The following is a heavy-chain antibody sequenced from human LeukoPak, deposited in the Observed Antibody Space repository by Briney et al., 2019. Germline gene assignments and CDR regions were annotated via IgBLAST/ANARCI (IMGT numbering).Heavy chain of an antibody. D-gene: IGHD6-6*01. CDR2: IYHSGST. CDR1: GYSISSGYY. J-gene: IGHJ4*02. CDR3: AREVEGSSSFDY. V-gene: IGHV4-38-2*02. Sequence: SETLSLTCTVSGYSISSGYYWGWIRQPPGKGLEWIGSIYHSGSTYYNPSLKSRVTISVDTSKNQFSLKLSSVTAADTAVYYCAREVEGSSSFDYWGQGTLVTVSS.